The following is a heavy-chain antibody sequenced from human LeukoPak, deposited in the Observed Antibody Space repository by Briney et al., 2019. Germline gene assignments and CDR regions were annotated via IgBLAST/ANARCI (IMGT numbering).Heavy chain of an antibody. CDR1: GFTFSGYA. CDR3: ARGFSSSWYE. V-gene: IGHV3-74*01. CDR2: INGDGSST. Sequence: GGSLRLSCAASGFTFSGYAMSWVRQAPGKGLVWVSRINGDGSSTNNADSVKGRFTISRDNAKNTLYLQMNSLRAEDTAVYYCARGFSSSWYEWGQGTLVTVSS. D-gene: IGHD6-13*01. J-gene: IGHJ4*02.